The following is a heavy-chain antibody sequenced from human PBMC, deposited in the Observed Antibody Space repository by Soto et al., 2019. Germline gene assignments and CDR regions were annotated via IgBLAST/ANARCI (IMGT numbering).Heavy chain of an antibody. CDR1: GFTVSSNY. V-gene: IGHV3-66*01. J-gene: IGHJ4*02. Sequence: GGSPRLSCAASGFTVSSNYMSWVRQAPGKGLEWVSVIYSGGSTYYADSVKGRFTISRDNSKNTLYLQMNSLRAEDTAVYYCARGTTIFGVVSNFDYWGQGTLVTVSS. D-gene: IGHD3-3*01. CDR3: ARGTTIFGVVSNFDY. CDR2: IYSGGST.